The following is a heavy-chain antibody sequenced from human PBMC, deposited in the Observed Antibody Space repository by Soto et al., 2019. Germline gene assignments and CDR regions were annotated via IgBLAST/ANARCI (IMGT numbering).Heavy chain of an antibody. Sequence: PEGSLRLSCAASGFPFSTYWMTWVRQVPGKGLEWVANIKQEGTEKYYMDSVKGRFTISRDDAKNSLYLQMNRLRAEDTAIYYCAAGHYTAYWRLRHLVTVSS. D-gene: IGHD2-2*02. CDR1: GFPFSTYW. CDR3: AAGHYTAY. J-gene: IGHJ4*02. V-gene: IGHV3-7*05. CDR2: IKQEGTEK.